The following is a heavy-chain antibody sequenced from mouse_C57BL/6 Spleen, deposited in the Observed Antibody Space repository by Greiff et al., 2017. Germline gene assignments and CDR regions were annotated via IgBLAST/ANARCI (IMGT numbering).Heavy chain of an antibody. CDR3: ARYGNGDYYAMDY. V-gene: IGHV1-52*01. Sequence: VKLQQPGAELVRPGSSVKLSCKASGYTFTSYWMHWVKQRPIQGLEWIGNIDPSDSETHYNQKFKDKATLTVDKSSSTAYMQLSSLTSEDSAVYYCARYGNGDYYAMDYWGQGTSVTVSS. J-gene: IGHJ4*01. CDR2: IDPSDSET. CDR1: GYTFTSYW. D-gene: IGHD2-1*01.